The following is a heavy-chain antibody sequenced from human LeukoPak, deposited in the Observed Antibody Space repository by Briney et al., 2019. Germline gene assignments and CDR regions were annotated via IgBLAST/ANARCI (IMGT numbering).Heavy chain of an antibody. D-gene: IGHD2-2*01. CDR3: AKDRLSCSSISCYNWFDP. J-gene: IGHJ5*02. Sequence: GGSLRLSCAASGFTFSSYEMNWVRQAPGKGLEWVAVISYDGSNKYYADSVKGRFTISRDNSKNTLYLQMNSLRAEDTAVYYCAKDRLSCSSISCYNWFDPWGQGTLVTVAS. V-gene: IGHV3-30*18. CDR1: GFTFSSYE. CDR2: ISYDGSNK.